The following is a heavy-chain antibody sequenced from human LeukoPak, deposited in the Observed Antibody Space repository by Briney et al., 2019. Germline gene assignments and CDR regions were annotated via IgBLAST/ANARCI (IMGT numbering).Heavy chain of an antibody. CDR2: IRSKANSYAT. Sequence: GGSLRLSCAASGFTFSGSAMHWVRQASGKGLEWVGRIRSKANSYATAYAASVKGRFTISRDDSKNTAYLQMNSLKTEDTAVYYCTRDPLGYDFWSGFGDYYYYMDVWGKGTTFTVSS. J-gene: IGHJ6*03. V-gene: IGHV3-73*01. D-gene: IGHD3-3*01. CDR1: GFTFSGSA. CDR3: TRDPLGYDFWSGFGDYYYYMDV.